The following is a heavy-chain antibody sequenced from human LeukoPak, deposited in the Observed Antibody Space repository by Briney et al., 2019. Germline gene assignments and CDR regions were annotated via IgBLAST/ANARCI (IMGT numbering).Heavy chain of an antibody. CDR3: AKRAGGSGGVFDY. J-gene: IGHJ4*02. CDR1: GFTFSSYS. V-gene: IGHV3-21*01. CDR2: ISSSSGYI. Sequence: PGGSLRLSCAASGFTFSSYSMNWVRQAPGKGLEWVSSISSSSGYIYYADSVKGRFTISRDNAKNSLYLQMNSLRAEDTAVYYCAKRAGGSGGVFDYWGQGTLVTVSS. D-gene: IGHD3-10*01.